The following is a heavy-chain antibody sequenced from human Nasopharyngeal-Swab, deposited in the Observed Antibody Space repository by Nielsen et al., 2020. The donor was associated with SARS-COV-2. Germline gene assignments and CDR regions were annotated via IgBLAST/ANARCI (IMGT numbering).Heavy chain of an antibody. CDR1: GYTFTELS. J-gene: IGHJ4*02. CDR2: FDPEDGET. CDR3: TTVAGSYGRFDY. V-gene: IGHV1-24*01. D-gene: IGHD1-26*01. Sequence: ASVKVSCKVSGYTFTELSMHWVRQAPGKGLEWVGGFDPEDGETIYAQKFQGRVTMTEDTSTDTAYMELSSLTSEDTAVYYCTTVAGSYGRFDYWGQGTLVTVSS.